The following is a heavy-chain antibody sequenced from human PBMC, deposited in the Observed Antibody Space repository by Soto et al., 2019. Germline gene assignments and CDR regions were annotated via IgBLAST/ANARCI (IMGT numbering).Heavy chain of an antibody. CDR1: GDFFRSYY. D-gene: IGHD2-8*02. Sequence: PSETLSLTCTVSGDFFRSYYWSWVRQPPGKGLEWIGYISYSGGTNYNPSLKSRVTMSVDTSENQFSLQLNSVTAADTAVYYCSRVFGAYWYFDYWGQGMLVTVSS. CDR3: SRVFGAYWYFDY. J-gene: IGHJ4*02. CDR2: ISYSGGT. V-gene: IGHV4-59*01.